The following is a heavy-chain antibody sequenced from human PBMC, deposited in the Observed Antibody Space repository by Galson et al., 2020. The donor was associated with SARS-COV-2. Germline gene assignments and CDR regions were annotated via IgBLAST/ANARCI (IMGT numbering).Heavy chain of an antibody. CDR3: ARQGIEARGWDSVFCHYPLDV. CDR2: SDPSDSYT. CDR1: GYTFSSHW. D-gene: IGHD6-13*01. V-gene: IGHV5-10-1*01. Sequence: GESLKISCKASGYTFSSHWISWVRQMPGKGLEWMGRSDPSDSYTDFSPSLKGHVTIPAHKHITTAYLQWNSLKASDTAVYYCARQGIEARGWDSVFCHYPLDVWGQGTTVSLSS. J-gene: IGHJ6*02.